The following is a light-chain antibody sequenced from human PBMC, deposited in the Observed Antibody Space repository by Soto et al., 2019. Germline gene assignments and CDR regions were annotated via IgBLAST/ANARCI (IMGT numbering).Light chain of an antibody. CDR2: SNN. CDR1: SSNIGSNN. V-gene: IGLV1-44*01. J-gene: IGLJ2*01. CDR3: AAWDDSLNGAV. Sequence: QAVVTQPPSASGTPGQRVTISCSGSSSNIGSNNVNWYQQLPGTAPKVLIYSNNQRPSGVPDRFSGSKSGTSASLAISGLQSEDEADYYCAAWDDSLNGAVFGGGTQLTVL.